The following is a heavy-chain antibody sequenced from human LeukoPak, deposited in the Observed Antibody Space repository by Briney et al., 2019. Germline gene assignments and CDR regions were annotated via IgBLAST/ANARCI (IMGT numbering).Heavy chain of an antibody. J-gene: IGHJ4*02. CDR2: ISSSSSYT. CDR3: ARLDSGRDYFDY. D-gene: IGHD6-25*01. V-gene: IGHV3-11*06. Sequence: PGGSLRLSCAASGFTFSDYYMSWIRQAPGKGLEWVSYISSSSSYTNYADSVKGRFTISRDNAKNSLHLQMNSLRAEDTAVYYCARLDSGRDYFDYWGQGTLVTVSS. CDR1: GFTFSDYY.